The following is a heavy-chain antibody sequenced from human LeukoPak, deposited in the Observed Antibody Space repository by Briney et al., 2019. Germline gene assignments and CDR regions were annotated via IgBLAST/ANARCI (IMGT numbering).Heavy chain of an antibody. Sequence: PSETLSLTCAVYGGSFSGYYWSWIRQPPGKGLEWIGEINHSGSTNYNPSLKSRVTISVDTSKNQFSLKLSSVTAADTAVYYCARLGYYGSGSFPWGQGTLVTVSS. D-gene: IGHD3-10*01. CDR1: GGSFSGYY. J-gene: IGHJ5*02. CDR2: INHSGST. V-gene: IGHV4-34*01. CDR3: ARLGYYGSGSFP.